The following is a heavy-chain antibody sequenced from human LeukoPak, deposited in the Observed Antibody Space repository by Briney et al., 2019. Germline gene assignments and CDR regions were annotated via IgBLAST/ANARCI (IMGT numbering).Heavy chain of an antibody. D-gene: IGHD4-17*01. J-gene: IGHJ4*02. Sequence: PGGSLRLSCAASGFTFSSYAMSWGRQAPGKGLGWVSAISGSGGSTYYADSVKGRFTISRDNSKNTLYLQMNSLRAEDTAVYYWAKIATLTTVFVHWGQGTRVTVSS. CDR3: AKIATLTTVFVH. CDR1: GFTFSSYA. CDR2: ISGSGGST. V-gene: IGHV3-23*01.